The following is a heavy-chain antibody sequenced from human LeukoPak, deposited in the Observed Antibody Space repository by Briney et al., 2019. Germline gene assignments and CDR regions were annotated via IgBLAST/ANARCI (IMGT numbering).Heavy chain of an antibody. CDR2: INHSGST. Sequence: PSETLSLTCAVYGGSFSGYYWSWIRQPPGKGLEWIGEINHSGSTNYNPSLKSRDTISVDTSKNQFSLKLSSVTAADTAVYYCARVSSTSCQTYADAFDIWGQGTMVTVSS. D-gene: IGHD2-2*01. CDR3: ARVSSTSCQTYADAFDI. J-gene: IGHJ3*02. V-gene: IGHV4-34*01. CDR1: GGSFSGYY.